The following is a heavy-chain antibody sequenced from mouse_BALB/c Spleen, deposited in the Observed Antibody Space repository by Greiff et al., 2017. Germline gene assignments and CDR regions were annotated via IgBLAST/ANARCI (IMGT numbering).Heavy chain of an antibody. CDR2: ISSGGST. V-gene: IGHV5-6-5*01. Sequence: EVKLVESGGGLVKPGGSLKLSCAASGFTFSSYAMSWVRQTPEKRLEWVASISSGGSTYYPDSVKGRFTISRDNARNILYLQMSSLRSEDTAMYYCARGEIWLRRGFAYWGQGTLVTVSA. CDR1: GFTFSSYA. D-gene: IGHD2-2*01. J-gene: IGHJ3*01. CDR3: ARGEIWLRRGFAY.